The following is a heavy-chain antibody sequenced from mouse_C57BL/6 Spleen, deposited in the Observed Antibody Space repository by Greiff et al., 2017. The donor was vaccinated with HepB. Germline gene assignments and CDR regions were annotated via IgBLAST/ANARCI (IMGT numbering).Heavy chain of an antibody. CDR1: GFTFSSYG. J-gene: IGHJ2*01. CDR3: ARHGDYGSPYFDY. Sequence: EVKLVESGGDLVKPGGSLKLSCAASGFTFSSYGMSWVRQTPDKRLEWVATISSGGSYTYYPDSVKGRFTISRDNAKNTLYLQMSSLKSEDTAMYYCARHGDYGSPYFDYWGQSTTLTVSS. D-gene: IGHD1-1*01. V-gene: IGHV5-6*01. CDR2: ISSGGSYT.